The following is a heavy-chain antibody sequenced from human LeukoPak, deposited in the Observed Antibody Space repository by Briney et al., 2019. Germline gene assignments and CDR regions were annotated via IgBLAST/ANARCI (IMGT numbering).Heavy chain of an antibody. V-gene: IGHV3-66*01. CDR1: GFTVSSNY. Sequence: PGGSLRLSCAASGFTVSSNYMSWVRQAPGKGLEWVSVIYSGGSTYYADSVKGRSTISRDNSKNTLYLQMNSLRAEDTAVYYCAREASIAAAGTYYYYYMDVWGKGTTVTISS. CDR3: AREASIAAAGTYYYYYMDV. J-gene: IGHJ6*03. CDR2: IYSGGST. D-gene: IGHD6-13*01.